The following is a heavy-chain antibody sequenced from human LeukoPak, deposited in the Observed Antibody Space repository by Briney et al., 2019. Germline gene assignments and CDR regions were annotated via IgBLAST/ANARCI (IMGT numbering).Heavy chain of an antibody. CDR1: GFTFSSYS. CDR3: AREGVAFDGMDV. CDR2: ISSSTSYI. Sequence: GGSLRLSCAASGFTFSSYSMNWIRQAPGKGLEWVSSISSSTSYIYYADSVKGRFTISKDNAKNSLYLQMNSLRDEDTAVYYCAREGVAFDGMDVWGQGTTVTVSS. D-gene: IGHD5-12*01. J-gene: IGHJ6*02. V-gene: IGHV3-21*01.